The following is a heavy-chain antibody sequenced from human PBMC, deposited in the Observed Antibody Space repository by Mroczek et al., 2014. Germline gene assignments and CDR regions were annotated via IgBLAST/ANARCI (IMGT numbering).Heavy chain of an antibody. CDR2: IYYSGST. CDR3: ARDLPEGFWSGYRPFAY. J-gene: IGHJ4*02. CDR1: GGSISSGDYY. Sequence: QVQLQESGPGLVKPSQTLSLTCTVSGGSISSGDYYWSWIRQPPGKGLEWIGYIYYSGSTYYNPSLKSRVTISVDTSKNQFSLKLSSVTAADTAVYYCARDLPEGFWSGYRPFAYWGQGTLVTVSS. D-gene: IGHD3-3*01. V-gene: IGHV4-30-4*01.